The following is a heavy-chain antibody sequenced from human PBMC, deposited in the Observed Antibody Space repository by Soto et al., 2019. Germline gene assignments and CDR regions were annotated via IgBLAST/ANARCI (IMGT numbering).Heavy chain of an antibody. J-gene: IGHJ2*01. CDR1: GGSVSSYY. V-gene: IGHV4-59*02. D-gene: IGHD2-15*01. CDR2: IYYRGSP. CDR3: ARGSVVQYWYYDL. Sequence: SETLSLTCTVSGGSVSSYYWSWIRQPPGKELEWIGYIYYRGSPDYNPSLKSRVTISLDTSKNQFSLKLGSVTAADTAVYYCARGSVVQYWYYDLWGRGTLVTVSS.